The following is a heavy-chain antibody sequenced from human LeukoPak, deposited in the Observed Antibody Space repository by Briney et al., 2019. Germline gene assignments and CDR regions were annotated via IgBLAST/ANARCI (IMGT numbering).Heavy chain of an antibody. CDR3: AKGNSGYYNDAFDI. J-gene: IGHJ3*02. D-gene: IGHD3-22*01. CDR2: IRYDGNNK. CDR1: GFTFSDYS. V-gene: IGHV3-30*02. Sequence: GGSLRLSCAASGFTFSDYSMHWVRQAPGKGLNWVAFIRYDGNNKYYADSVKGRFTISRDNSKNMLYLEMNSLRAEDTAVYYCAKGNSGYYNDAFDIWGQGTMVTVSS.